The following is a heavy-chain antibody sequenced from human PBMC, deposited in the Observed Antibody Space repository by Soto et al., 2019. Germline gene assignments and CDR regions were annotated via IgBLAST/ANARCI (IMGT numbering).Heavy chain of an antibody. CDR2: VSFDGSHK. CDR3: AKLGDAVSGYFDF. J-gene: IGHJ5*01. Sequence: PVGSLRLSCAASGFTFSSYAIHWVRQAPGKGLEWVADVSFDGSHKTYAVPVRGRFTISRDNSKKTVYLQMNSLRAEDTALYYCAKLGDAVSGYFDFWGQGTQVTVSS. V-gene: IGHV3-30*18. D-gene: IGHD3-3*01. CDR1: GFTFSSYA.